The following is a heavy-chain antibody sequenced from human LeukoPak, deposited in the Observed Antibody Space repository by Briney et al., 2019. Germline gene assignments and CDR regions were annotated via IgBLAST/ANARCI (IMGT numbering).Heavy chain of an antibody. D-gene: IGHD5-24*01. V-gene: IGHV3-64D*06. CDR3: VKARLQSMANGWFDP. CDR1: GFTFSSYA. Sequence: GGSLRLSCSASGFTFSSYAMPSVRQAPGKGLEYVSAISSNGGSTYYADSVKGRFTISRDNSKNTLYLQMSSLRAEDTAVYYCVKARLQSMANGWFDPWGQGTLVTVSS. J-gene: IGHJ5*02. CDR2: ISSNGGST.